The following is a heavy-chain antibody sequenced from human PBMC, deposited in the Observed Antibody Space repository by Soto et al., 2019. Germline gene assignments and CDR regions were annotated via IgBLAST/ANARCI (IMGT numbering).Heavy chain of an antibody. J-gene: IGHJ5*02. CDR2: MWPSGGT. Sequence: SETLSLTCAVSGVSIGSPNWWTWVRQAPGKGLEWIGEMWPSGGTTYNPSLRNRVTISVDTSKNHFSLKLSSVTAADTAVYYCARCAAMYSVPGQYNWFDPWGQGTLVTVSS. V-gene: IGHV4-4*02. D-gene: IGHD5-18*01. CDR3: ARCAAMYSVPGQYNWFDP. CDR1: GVSIGSPNW.